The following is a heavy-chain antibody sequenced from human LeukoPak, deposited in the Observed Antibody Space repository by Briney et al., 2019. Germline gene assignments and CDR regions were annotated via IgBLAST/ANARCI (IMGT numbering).Heavy chain of an antibody. J-gene: IGHJ3*02. CDR1: GGPISSGRYY. Sequence: SQTLSLTCTVSGGPISSGRYYWTWIRQPAGKGLEWIGRIYTSGSTNYNPSLKSRVTISVDTSKAQFSLNLSSVTAADTAVYFCARETTEPGGYGHAQRDGFDIWGQGTMVTVSS. D-gene: IGHD1-14*01. CDR2: IYTSGST. V-gene: IGHV4-61*02. CDR3: ARETTEPGGYGHAQRDGFDI.